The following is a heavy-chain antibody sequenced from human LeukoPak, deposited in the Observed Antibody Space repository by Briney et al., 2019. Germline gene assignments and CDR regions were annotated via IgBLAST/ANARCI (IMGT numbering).Heavy chain of an antibody. J-gene: IGHJ4*02. CDR2: INSDGSST. D-gene: IGHD1-1*01. Sequence: GGSLRLSCTGSGFTFSTYWMHWVRQAPGKGLVWVSRINSDGSSTNYADSVKGRFTVSRDNAKNTLYLQMNSLTAEDTAVYYCARGLDGDYWGQGTLVTVSS. CDR3: ARGLDGDY. CDR1: GFTFSTYW. V-gene: IGHV3-74*01.